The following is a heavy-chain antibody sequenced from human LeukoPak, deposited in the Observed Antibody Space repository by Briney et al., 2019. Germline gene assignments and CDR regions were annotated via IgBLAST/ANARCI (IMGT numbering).Heavy chain of an antibody. D-gene: IGHD1-26*01. CDR1: GYNFNSYG. CDR2: ISAKTGNT. V-gene: IGHV1-18*01. J-gene: IGHJ6*02. CDR3: ARGSYPYSHGMDV. Sequence: ASVKVSCKASGYNFNSYGVSWVRQAPGQGLEWMGWISAKTGNTNYAQKVQGRVTMTTDTSTTTAYMELRSLGSDDTAVYYCARGSYPYSHGMDVWGQGTTVTVSS.